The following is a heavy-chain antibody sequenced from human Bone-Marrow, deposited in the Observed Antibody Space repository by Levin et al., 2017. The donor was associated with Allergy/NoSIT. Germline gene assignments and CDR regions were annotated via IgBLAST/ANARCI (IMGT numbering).Heavy chain of an antibody. V-gene: IGHV3-48*01. D-gene: IGHD6-13*01. CDR2: ISSSSSTI. CDR1: GFTFSTYG. Sequence: LTCAASGFTFSTYGMDWVRQAPGKGLEWVSYISSSSSTINYADSVKGRFTVSRDNAKNSLYLQMNSLRAEDTAVYYCARGGSSRPDYWGQGTLVTVSS. J-gene: IGHJ4*02. CDR3: ARGGSSRPDY.